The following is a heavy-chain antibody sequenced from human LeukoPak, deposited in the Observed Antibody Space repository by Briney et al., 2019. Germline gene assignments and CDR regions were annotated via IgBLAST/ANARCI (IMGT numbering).Heavy chain of an antibody. CDR1: GFTFSSYA. V-gene: IGHV3-23*01. J-gene: IGHJ4*02. CDR3: AKGLEYYYDSSGYYSY. D-gene: IGHD3-22*01. Sequence: GGSLRLSCAASGFTFSSYAMSWVRQAPGKGLEWVSAISGSGGSTYYADSVKGRFTISRDNSKNTLYLQMNSLRAEDTAVYYCAKGLEYYYDSSGYYSYWGQGTLVTVSS. CDR2: ISGSGGST.